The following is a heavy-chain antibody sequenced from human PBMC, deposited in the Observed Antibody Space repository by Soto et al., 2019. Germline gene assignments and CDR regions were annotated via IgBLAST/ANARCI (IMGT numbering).Heavy chain of an antibody. V-gene: IGHV3-30*03. CDR2: ISIRGGDE. Sequence: QVQLVESGGGVVQPGKSLRLSCAASGFTFSSYAMHWARQAPGKGLEWVTVISIRGGDEYYAESVRGRFTISRDDSKNKLYRQMDSLRVEETAVYYCARGTIVARQHLDYWGQGTLVTVSS. CDR3: ARGTIVARQHLDY. D-gene: IGHD6-6*01. CDR1: GFTFSSYA. J-gene: IGHJ4*02.